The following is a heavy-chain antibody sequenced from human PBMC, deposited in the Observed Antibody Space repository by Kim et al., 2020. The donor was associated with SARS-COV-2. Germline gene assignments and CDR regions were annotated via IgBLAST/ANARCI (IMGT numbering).Heavy chain of an antibody. CDR1: GGTFSSYA. CDR3: ATEARQHHYYDSSGFMYYFDY. D-gene: IGHD3-22*01. Sequence: SVKVSCKASGGTFSSYAISWVRQAPGQGLEWMGGIIPIFGTANYAQKFQGRVTITADESTSTAYMELSSLRSEDTAVYYCATEARQHHYYDSSGFMYYFDYWGQGTLVTVSS. CDR2: IIPIFGTA. V-gene: IGHV1-69*13. J-gene: IGHJ4*02.